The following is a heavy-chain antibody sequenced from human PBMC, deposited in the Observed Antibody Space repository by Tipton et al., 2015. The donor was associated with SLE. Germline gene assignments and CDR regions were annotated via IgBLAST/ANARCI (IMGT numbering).Heavy chain of an antibody. Sequence: TLSLTCTVSGESMSSYYWRWIRQPAGKGLEWIGRIYTSGNTIYNPSLKNRVTMSVDTSKSQFSLKLSSVTAADMAVYYCARHDTNYGRNWFDPWGQGTLVTVSS. CDR2: IYTSGNT. V-gene: IGHV4-4*07. J-gene: IGHJ5*02. CDR1: GESMSSYY. D-gene: IGHD2-8*01. CDR3: ARHDTNYGRNWFDP.